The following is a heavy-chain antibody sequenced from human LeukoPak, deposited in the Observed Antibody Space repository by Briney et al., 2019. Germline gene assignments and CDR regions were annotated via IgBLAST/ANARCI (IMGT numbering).Heavy chain of an antibody. D-gene: IGHD3-10*01. CDR2: IYHSGST. V-gene: IGHV4-30-2*01. Sequence: PSETLSLTCAVSGGSISSGGYSWSWIRQPPGKGLEWIGYIYHSGSTYYNPSLKSRVTISVDRSKNQFSLKLSSVTAADTAVYYCARYYYGSGSYYNARFDYWGQGTLVTVSS. J-gene: IGHJ4*02. CDR1: GGSISSGGYS. CDR3: ARYYYGSGSYYNARFDY.